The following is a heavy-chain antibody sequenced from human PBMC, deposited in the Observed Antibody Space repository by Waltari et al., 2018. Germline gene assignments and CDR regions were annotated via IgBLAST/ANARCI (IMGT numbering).Heavy chain of an antibody. CDR3: VRDSSGTY. D-gene: IGHD3-22*01. Sequence: EVQLVESGGGLVQPGGSLRLSCAASGFTFSSPWMYWFRQTPGKGLVWVSGINSDGSSTSYADSVKGRVTISRDNAKNTLYLQMNSLRAEDTAVYYCVRDSSGTYWGQGTQVTVSS. CDR1: GFTFSSPW. V-gene: IGHV3-74*01. J-gene: IGHJ4*02. CDR2: INSDGSST.